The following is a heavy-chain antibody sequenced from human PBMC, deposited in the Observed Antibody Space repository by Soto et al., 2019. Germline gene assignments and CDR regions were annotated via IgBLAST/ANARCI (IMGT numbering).Heavy chain of an antibody. V-gene: IGHV4-59*01. J-gene: IGHJ4*02. CDR1: GGSISSFY. CDR2: VYDSGSP. CDR3: ATASSSGSSGELDY. Sequence: SETLSLTCTVSGGSISSFYWSWIRQPPGKGLEWIGYVYDSGSPDYNPSLKSRVTMSVGRSKNQFSLKLTSVTAADTAVYYCATASSSGSSGELDYWGQGTLVTVSS. D-gene: IGHD3-22*01.